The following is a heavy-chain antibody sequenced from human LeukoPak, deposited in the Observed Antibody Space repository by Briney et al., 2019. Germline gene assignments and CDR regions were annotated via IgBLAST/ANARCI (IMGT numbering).Heavy chain of an antibody. J-gene: IGHJ6*02. CDR2: LSASGST. Sequence: SETLSLTCTVSGGSVSSGSYYWSWIRQPPGKGLEWIGYLSASGSTNYNPSLKSRVTISVDTSKNQFSLKLSSVTAADTAVYYCARESDTAMVTDYYYYGMDVWGQGTTVTVSS. CDR3: ARESDTAMVTDYYYYGMDV. D-gene: IGHD5-18*01. CDR1: GGSVSSGSYY. V-gene: IGHV4-61*01.